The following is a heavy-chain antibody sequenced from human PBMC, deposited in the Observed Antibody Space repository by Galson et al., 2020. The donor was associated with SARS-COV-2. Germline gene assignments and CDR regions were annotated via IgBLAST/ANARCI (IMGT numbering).Heavy chain of an antibody. CDR3: ARLSGIAAAGTH. D-gene: IGHD6-13*01. Sequence: ANYAQKFQGRVTITADESTSTAYMELSSLRSEDTAVYYSARLSGIAAAGTHWGQGTLVTVSS. V-gene: IGHV1-69*01. J-gene: IGHJ4*02. CDR2: A.